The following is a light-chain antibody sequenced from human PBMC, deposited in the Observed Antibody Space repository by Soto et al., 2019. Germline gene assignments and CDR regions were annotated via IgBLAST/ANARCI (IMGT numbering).Light chain of an antibody. J-gene: IGKJ1*01. V-gene: IGKV1-9*01. CDR2: AAS. Sequence: DIQLTQSPSFLSASVGDRVTITCRASQGISSYLAWYQQKPGKAPKLLIYAASTLQSGVPSRFSGSGSGTEFILTISSLQPEDFAIYHCQQVNCYPGTFGQGTKVEIK. CDR1: QGISSY. CDR3: QQVNCYPGT.